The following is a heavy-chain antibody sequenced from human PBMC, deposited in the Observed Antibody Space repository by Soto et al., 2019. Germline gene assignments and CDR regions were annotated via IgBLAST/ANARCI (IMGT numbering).Heavy chain of an antibody. CDR3: AREGYYGSGSYHFDY. CDR2: IIPIFGTA. Sequence: QVQLVQSGAEVKKPGSSVKVSCKASGGTFSSYAISWVRQAPGQGLEWMGGIIPIFGTANYAQKFQGRVTITAHESTSTAYMELSSLRSEDTAVYYCAREGYYGSGSYHFDYWGQGTLVTVSS. J-gene: IGHJ4*02. D-gene: IGHD3-10*01. V-gene: IGHV1-69*12. CDR1: GGTFSSYA.